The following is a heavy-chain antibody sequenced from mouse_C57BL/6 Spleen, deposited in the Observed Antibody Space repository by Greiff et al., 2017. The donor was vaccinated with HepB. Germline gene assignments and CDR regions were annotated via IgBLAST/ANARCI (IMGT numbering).Heavy chain of an antibody. V-gene: IGHV5-17*01. CDR2: ISSGSSTI. J-gene: IGHJ1*03. Sequence: EVKLVESGGGLVKPGGSLKLSCAASGFTFSDYGMHWVRQAPEKGLEWVAYISSGSSTIYYADTVKGRFTISRDNAKNTLFLQMTSLRSEDTAMYYCAGTTVPDWYFDVWGTGTTVTVSS. CDR3: AGTTVPDWYFDV. CDR1: GFTFSDYG. D-gene: IGHD1-1*01.